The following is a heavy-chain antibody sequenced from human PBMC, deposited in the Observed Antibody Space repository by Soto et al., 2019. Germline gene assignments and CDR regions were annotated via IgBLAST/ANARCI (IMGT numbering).Heavy chain of an antibody. V-gene: IGHV4-30-4*01. Sequence: SETLSLTCTVSGGSISSGDYYWSWIRQPPGKGLEWIGYIYYSGSTYYNPSLKSRVTISVETSKNQFSLKLSSVTAADTAVYYCARVRNTMVRGEPYNWFDPWGQGTLVTVSS. CDR2: IYYSGST. CDR3: ARVRNTMVRGEPYNWFDP. J-gene: IGHJ5*02. CDR1: GGSISSGDYY. D-gene: IGHD3-10*01.